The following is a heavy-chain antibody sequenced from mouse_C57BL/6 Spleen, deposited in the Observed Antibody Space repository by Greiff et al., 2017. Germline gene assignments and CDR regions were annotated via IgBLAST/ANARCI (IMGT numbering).Heavy chain of an antibody. D-gene: IGHD1-3*01. J-gene: IGHJ3*01. V-gene: IGHV1-80*01. CDR3: AQQDDGSSAWFAY. Sequence: QVQLQQSGAELVKPGASVKISCKASGYAFSSYWMNWVKQRPGKGLEGIGQIYPGDGDTNYNGKFKGKAKLTADKSSSTAYMQLSSRTSEDSAVYFSAQQDDGSSAWFAYWGQGTLVTVSA. CDR2: IYPGDGDT. CDR1: GYAFSSYW.